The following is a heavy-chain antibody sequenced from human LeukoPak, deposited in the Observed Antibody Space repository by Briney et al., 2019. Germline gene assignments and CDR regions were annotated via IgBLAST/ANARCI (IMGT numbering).Heavy chain of an antibody. CDR2: IIPIFGTA. D-gene: IGHD6-19*01. J-gene: IGHJ6*03. CDR3: ARSDRLSSGCADYYYYYMDV. V-gene: IGHV1-69*05. CDR1: GGTFSSYA. Sequence: GASVKVSCKASGGTFSSYAISWVRQAPGQGLEWMGGIIPIFGTANYAQKFQGRVTITTDESTSTAYMELSSLRSEDTAVYYCARSDRLSSGCADYYYYYMDVWGKGTTVTVSS.